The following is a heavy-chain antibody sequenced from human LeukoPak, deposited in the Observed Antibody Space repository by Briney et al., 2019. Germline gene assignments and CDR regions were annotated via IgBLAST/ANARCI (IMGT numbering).Heavy chain of an antibody. CDR2: IYSGGST. J-gene: IGHJ4*02. Sequence: PAGSLTLSCAASGFTVSSNYMSWCRQAPRQGLEWGSGIYSGGSTYYADSAKSRLTISTDISNNTVYLQMNSLITEDTPVDYCGRTCGDYVYILGYWGQGTLVTVSS. CDR1: GFTVSSNY. CDR3: GRTCGDYVYILGY. V-gene: IGHV3-53*01. D-gene: IGHD4-17*01.